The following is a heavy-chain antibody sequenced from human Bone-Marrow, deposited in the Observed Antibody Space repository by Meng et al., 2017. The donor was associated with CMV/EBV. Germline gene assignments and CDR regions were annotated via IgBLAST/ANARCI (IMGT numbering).Heavy chain of an antibody. Sequence: GGSLRLSCAASGFIFSDYYMSWIRQAPGKGPEWVSHISSSGTTKDYADSVKGRFTISRDNAKNTLYLQMNSLRAEDTAVYYCARGPGAVEYWGPGTRVPGSS. J-gene: IGHJ4*02. CDR2: ISSSGTTK. CDR1: GFIFSDYY. V-gene: IGHV3-11*01. CDR3: ARGPGAVEY. D-gene: IGHD1-26*01.